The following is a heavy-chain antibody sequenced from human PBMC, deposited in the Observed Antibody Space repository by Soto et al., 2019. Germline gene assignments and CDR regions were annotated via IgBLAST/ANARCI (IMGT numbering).Heavy chain of an antibody. V-gene: IGHV3-23*01. CDR1: GFIFENFG. CDR3: AKNQGVELVPLATVDWFDP. CDR2: ISGSGFKK. D-gene: IGHD1-26*01. Sequence: GGSLRLSCAASGFIFENFGVSWVRQAPGKGLEWISSISGSGFKKYYADSVKGRFTISRDNSKSMVYLELNNLSAEDTAVYHCAKNQGVELVPLATVDWFDPWGQGSVVTVSS. J-gene: IGHJ5*02.